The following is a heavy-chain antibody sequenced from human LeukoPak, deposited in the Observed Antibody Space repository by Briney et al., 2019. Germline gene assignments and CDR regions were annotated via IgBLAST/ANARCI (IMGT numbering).Heavy chain of an antibody. Sequence: GGSLRLSCAVSGFTLSSYSMKWVRQAPGKGLEWVSSISSSSSYIYYAGSVEGRFTISRDNAKNSLYLQMNSLRAEDTAVYYCARDLHCSGGSCYSGLHYWGQGTLVTVSS. CDR1: GFTLSSYS. V-gene: IGHV3-21*01. J-gene: IGHJ4*02. CDR2: ISSSSSYI. CDR3: ARDLHCSGGSCYSGLHY. D-gene: IGHD2-15*01.